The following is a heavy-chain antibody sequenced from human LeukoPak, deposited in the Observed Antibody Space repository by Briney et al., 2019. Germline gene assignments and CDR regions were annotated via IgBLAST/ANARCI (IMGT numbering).Heavy chain of an antibody. V-gene: IGHV4-34*01. CDR3: ARGRIGSGSYHIDY. D-gene: IGHD3-10*01. CDR2: INHSGST. Sequence: SETLSLTCAVYGGSLSGYYWSGIHQPPGKGLEWIGEINHSGSTNYNPSLKSRVTISVDTSKNQFSLKLSSVTAADTAVYYCARGRIGSGSYHIDYWGQGTLVTVSS. J-gene: IGHJ4*02. CDR1: GGSLSGYY.